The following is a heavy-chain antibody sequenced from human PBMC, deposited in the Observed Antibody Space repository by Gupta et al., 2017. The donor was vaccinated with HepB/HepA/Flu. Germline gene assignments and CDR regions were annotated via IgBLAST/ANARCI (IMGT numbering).Heavy chain of an antibody. CDR3: ARGHCSSTSCSTSYYYYMDV. J-gene: IGHJ6*03. D-gene: IGHD2-2*01. V-gene: IGHV4-34*01. CDR2: INHSGST. CDR1: GGSFSGYY. Sequence: QVQLQQWGAGLLKPSETLSLTCTVSGGSFSGYYWSWIRQPPGTGLEWIGEINHSGSTNYNPSLKSRVTISVDMSNNQFSLKLSSVTAADTAVYYCARGHCSSTSCSTSYYYYMDVWGKGTTVTVSS.